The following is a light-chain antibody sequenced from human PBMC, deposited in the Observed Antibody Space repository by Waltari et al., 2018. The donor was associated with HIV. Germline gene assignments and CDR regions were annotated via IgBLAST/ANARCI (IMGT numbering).Light chain of an antibody. CDR2: VAS. Sequence: EIVVTQSPVTLSVSPGERATLSCRASQSVSSNLAWYQQKPGQAPRRRSYVASTRATGIPARFSGRGSETEFTLTISSLHSEDFAVYYCQQYNKWPVLTFGGGTKVEIK. CDR3: QQYNKWPVLT. CDR1: QSVSSN. J-gene: IGKJ4*01. V-gene: IGKV3-15*01.